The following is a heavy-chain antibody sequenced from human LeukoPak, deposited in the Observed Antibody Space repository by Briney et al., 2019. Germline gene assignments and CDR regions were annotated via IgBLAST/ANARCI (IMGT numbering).Heavy chain of an antibody. Sequence: GGSLRLSCAASGFTFSSYSMNWVRQAPGKGLEWVSSISTSSSYIYYADSVKGRFTISRDNAKNSLYLQMNSLRAEDTAVYYCARNLYVGATREGDFDYWGQGTLVTVSS. V-gene: IGHV3-21*01. D-gene: IGHD1-26*01. CDR1: GFTFSSYS. CDR3: ARNLYVGATREGDFDY. CDR2: ISTSSSYI. J-gene: IGHJ4*02.